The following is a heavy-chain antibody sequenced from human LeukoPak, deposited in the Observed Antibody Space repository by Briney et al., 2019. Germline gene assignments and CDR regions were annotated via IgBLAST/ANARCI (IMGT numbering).Heavy chain of an antibody. D-gene: IGHD6-19*01. CDR3: ARVGSGWYDFDY. V-gene: IGHV3-53*04. Sequence: GGSLRLSCGASGFXVSSNYISWVRQAPGKGLEWVSVMYSGSSSTYYTDSVKGRFTISRHNSKNTLYLQMNSLRAEDTAVYYCARVGSGWYDFDYWGQGTLVTVSS. J-gene: IGHJ4*02. CDR1: GFXVSSNY. CDR2: MYSGSSST.